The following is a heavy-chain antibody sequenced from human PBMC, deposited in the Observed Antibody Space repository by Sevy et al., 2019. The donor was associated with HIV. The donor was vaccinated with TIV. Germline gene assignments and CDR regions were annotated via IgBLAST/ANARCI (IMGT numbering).Heavy chain of an antibody. CDR3: VKASDPVDYYDSARPLGY. Sequence: GGSLRLSCAASGFIFGKYAMNWVRQAPGKGLEWISSISGAADRPHYADSVKGRLTISSDSSKNTLYLQMTSLRVEDTAVYYCVKASDPVDYYDSARPLGYWGQGTLVTVSS. V-gene: IGHV3-23*01. CDR2: ISGAADRP. D-gene: IGHD3-22*01. J-gene: IGHJ4*02. CDR1: GFIFGKYA.